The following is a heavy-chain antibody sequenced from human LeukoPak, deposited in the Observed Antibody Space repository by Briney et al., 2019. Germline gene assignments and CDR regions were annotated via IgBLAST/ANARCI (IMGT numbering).Heavy chain of an antibody. J-gene: IGHJ4*02. Sequence: GRSLRLSCAASGFTFSSYGMHWVRQAPGKGLEWVAVIAYHGGAEYYADSVKGRFTISRDNAKNSLYLQMNSLRAEDTAVYYCARKRQEGFDYWGQGTLVTVSS. CDR1: GFTFSSYG. CDR3: ARKRQEGFDY. V-gene: IGHV3-30*03. CDR2: IAYHGGAE.